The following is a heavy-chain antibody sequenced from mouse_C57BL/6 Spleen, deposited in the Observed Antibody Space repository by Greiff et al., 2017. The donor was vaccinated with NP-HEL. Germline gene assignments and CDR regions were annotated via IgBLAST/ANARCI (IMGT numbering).Heavy chain of an antibody. CDR2: IDPSDSYT. J-gene: IGHJ3*01. Sequence: VQLQQSGAELVKPGASVKLSCKASGYTFTSYWMQWVKQRPGQGLEWIGEIDPSDSYTNYNQKFKGKATLTVDTSSSTAYMQLSSLTSEDSAVYYCARGDYYGSRAWFAYWGQGTLVTVSA. CDR3: ARGDYYGSRAWFAY. CDR1: GYTFTSYW. V-gene: IGHV1-50*01. D-gene: IGHD1-1*01.